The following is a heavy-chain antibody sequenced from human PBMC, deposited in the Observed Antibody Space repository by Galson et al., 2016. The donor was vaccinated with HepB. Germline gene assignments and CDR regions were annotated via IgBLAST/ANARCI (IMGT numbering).Heavy chain of an antibody. CDR1: GFTFSSYS. D-gene: IGHD3-16*02. CDR3: ARGMGVVLRVIADLFDY. Sequence: SLRLSCAASGFTFSSYSMNWVRQAPGKGLEWVSYISSSSSTIYYADSVKGRFTISRDNAKNSLYLQMNSLRAEDTAVYYCARGMGVVLRVIADLFDYWGQGTQVTVST. CDR2: ISSSSSTI. J-gene: IGHJ4*02. V-gene: IGHV3-48*04.